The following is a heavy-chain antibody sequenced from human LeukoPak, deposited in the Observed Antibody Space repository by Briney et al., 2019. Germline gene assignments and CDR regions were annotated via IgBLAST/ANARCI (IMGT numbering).Heavy chain of an antibody. Sequence: SETLSLTCTVSGGSISSSNYYWGWIRQPPGKGLEWIGTIYYSGSTYYNPSLKSRVTISLEMSQTQFSLKLSSVTAADTAVYYCATWRTAKTGFDYWGQGTLVTVSS. CDR3: ATWRTAKTGFDY. V-gene: IGHV4-39*01. D-gene: IGHD1-1*01. CDR2: IYYSGST. J-gene: IGHJ4*02. CDR1: GGSISSSNYY.